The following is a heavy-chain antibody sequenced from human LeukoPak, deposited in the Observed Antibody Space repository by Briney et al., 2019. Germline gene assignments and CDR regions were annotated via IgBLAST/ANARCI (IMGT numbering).Heavy chain of an antibody. J-gene: IGHJ4*02. CDR2: ISYDGSNK. CDR1: GFIFSSYA. CDR3: ASVFGELLSPFDY. Sequence: GRSLRLSCAASGFIFSSYAMHWVRQAPGKGLEWVAVISYDGSNKYYADSVKGRFTISRDNSKNTLYLQMNSLRAEDTAVYYCASVFGELLSPFDYWGQGTLVTVSS. D-gene: IGHD3-10*02. V-gene: IGHV3-30-3*01.